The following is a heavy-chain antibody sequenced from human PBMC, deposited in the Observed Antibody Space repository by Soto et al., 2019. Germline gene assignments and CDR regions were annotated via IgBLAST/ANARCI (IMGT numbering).Heavy chain of an antibody. D-gene: IGHD5-12*01. CDR1: GGTFSSYA. J-gene: IGHJ5*02. CDR3: ARDQSGGYGPSQNWFDP. CDR2: IIPIFGTA. V-gene: IGHV1-69*13. Sequence: SVKLSCTASGGTFSSYAISWVRQAPRQGFEWMGGIIPIFGTANYAQKFQGRVTITADESTSTAYMELSSLRSEDTAVYYCARDQSGGYGPSQNWFDPWGQGTLVTVSS.